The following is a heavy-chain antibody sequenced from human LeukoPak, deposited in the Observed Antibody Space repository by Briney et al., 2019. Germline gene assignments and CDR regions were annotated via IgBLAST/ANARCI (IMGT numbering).Heavy chain of an antibody. CDR2: ISGSGGST. J-gene: IGHJ4*02. D-gene: IGHD6-13*01. V-gene: IGHV3-23*01. Sequence: PGGSLRLSCAASGFTFSSYAMSWVRQAPGKGLEWVSVISGSGGSTYYADSVKGRFTISRDNSKNTLYLQMNSLRAEDTAVYYGAKDGSSSWYYYFDYWGQGTLVTVSS. CDR1: GFTFSSYA. CDR3: AKDGSSSWYYYFDY.